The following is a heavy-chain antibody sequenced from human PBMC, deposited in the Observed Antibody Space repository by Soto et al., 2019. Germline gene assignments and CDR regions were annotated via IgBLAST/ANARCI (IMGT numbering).Heavy chain of an antibody. V-gene: IGHV1-18*01. CDR3: ARDRCSTTSCEADF. CDR2: ISGYNSDT. J-gene: IGHJ4*02. CDR1: GYTFSNYG. Sequence: ASVKVSCKASGYTFSNYGISWVRQAPGQGLEWMGWISGYNSDTNYAQKFQGRVTLTTETSTSTVYMDLGGLRSDDTAVYYCARDRCSTTSCEADFWGQGTLVTVSS. D-gene: IGHD2-2*01.